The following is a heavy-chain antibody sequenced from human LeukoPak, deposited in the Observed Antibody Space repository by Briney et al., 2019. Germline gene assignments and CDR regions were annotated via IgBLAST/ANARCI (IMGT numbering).Heavy chain of an antibody. CDR2: INTNTGNP. V-gene: IGHV7-4-1*01. CDR1: GYTFTSYA. CDR3: ARDDLDESIFGVVIILHGMDV. D-gene: IGHD3-3*01. J-gene: IGHJ6*02. Sequence: ASVKVSCKASGYTFTSYAMNWVRQAPGQGLEWMGWINTNTGNPTYAQGFTGRFVFSLDTSVSTAYLQICSLKAEDTAVYYCARDDLDESIFGVVIILHGMDVWGQGTTVTVSS.